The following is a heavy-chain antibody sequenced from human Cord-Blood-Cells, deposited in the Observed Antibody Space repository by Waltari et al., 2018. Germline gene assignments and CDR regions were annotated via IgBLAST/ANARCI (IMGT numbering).Heavy chain of an antibody. D-gene: IGHD2-21*02. Sequence: EVQLVESGGGLVQPGRSLRLSCTASGFTFGDYAISWFRQAPGKGLEWVGFIRSKAYGGTTEYAASVKGRFTISRDDSKSIAYLQMNSLKTEDTAVYYCTRGEVTDYWGQGTLVTVSS. CDR2: IRSKAYGGTT. V-gene: IGHV3-49*03. J-gene: IGHJ4*02. CDR1: GFTFGDYA. CDR3: TRGEVTDY.